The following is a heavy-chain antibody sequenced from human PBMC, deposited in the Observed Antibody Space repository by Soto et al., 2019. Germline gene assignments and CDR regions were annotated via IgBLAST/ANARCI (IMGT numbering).Heavy chain of an antibody. CDR2: IIPLRAVS. Sequence: QVQLVQSGAEVKQPGSSVKVSCKTSGGTFSSYSINWVRQAPGQGLEWMGSIIPLRAVSNYAQKFQGRVSITADKSTRTVYMEMSSLRSDDTAVYFCARVRDAFGFDSWGQGTLVTVSS. D-gene: IGHD3-10*01. J-gene: IGHJ4*02. V-gene: IGHV1-69*02. CDR3: ARVRDAFGFDS. CDR1: GGTFSSYS.